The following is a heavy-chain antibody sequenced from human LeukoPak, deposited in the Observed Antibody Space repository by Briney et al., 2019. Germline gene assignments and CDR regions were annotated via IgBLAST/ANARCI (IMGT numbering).Heavy chain of an antibody. Sequence: PGGSLRLSCAASGFTFSSYAMSWVRQAQGKGLEWVSAISGSGGSTYYADSVKGRFTISRDNSKNTLYLQMNSLRAEDTAVYYCAKVGSGYSYGYADYWGQGTLVTVSS. CDR3: AKVGSGYSYGYADY. CDR1: GFTFSSYA. D-gene: IGHD5-18*01. CDR2: ISGSGGST. V-gene: IGHV3-23*01. J-gene: IGHJ4*02.